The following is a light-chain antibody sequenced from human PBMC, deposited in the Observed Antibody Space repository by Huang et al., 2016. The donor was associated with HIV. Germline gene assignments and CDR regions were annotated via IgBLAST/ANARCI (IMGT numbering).Light chain of an antibody. Sequence: DIQMTQSPSSLSASIGDRVTIACRANQSIGTYLNWYQQKPGMAPSLLIYCTSNLQSGVPSRISGSAAGTYFSLTITSLQPGDVATYYGQQSYTTPRTFGQGTKVEI. CDR1: QSIGTY. CDR3: QQSYTTPRT. V-gene: IGKV1-39*01. J-gene: IGKJ1*01. CDR2: CTS.